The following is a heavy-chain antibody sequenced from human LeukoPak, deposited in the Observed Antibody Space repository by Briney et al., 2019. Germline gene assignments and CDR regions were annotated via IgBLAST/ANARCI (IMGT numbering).Heavy chain of an antibody. CDR3: AREGGHYYYIDV. D-gene: IGHD3-16*01. J-gene: IGHJ6*03. Sequence: SQTLSLTCAISGDSVSSNSAAWHWVRQSPSSGLEWLGRTYYRSKWSNDYAVSMKGRIIIKPDTSKNQFSLQLISVTPEDTAVYFCAREGGHYYYIDVWGKGTTVTVSS. CDR1: GDSVSSNSAA. V-gene: IGHV6-1*01. CDR2: TYYRSKWSN.